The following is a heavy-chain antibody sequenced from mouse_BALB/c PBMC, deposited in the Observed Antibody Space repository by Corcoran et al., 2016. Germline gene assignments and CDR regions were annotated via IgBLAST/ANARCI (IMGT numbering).Heavy chain of an antibody. V-gene: IGHV14-3*02. CDR2: IDPANGNT. J-gene: IGHJ3*01. D-gene: IGHD3-3*01. CDR1: GFNIKDTY. CDR3: ARAGTGSWFAY. Sequence: EVQLQQSGAELVKPGASVKLSCTASGFNIKDTYMNWVKQRPEQGLEWIGRIDPANGNTKYDPKFQGKATITADTSSNTAYLQLSSLTSEDTAVYYCARAGTGSWFAYWGQGTLVTVSA.